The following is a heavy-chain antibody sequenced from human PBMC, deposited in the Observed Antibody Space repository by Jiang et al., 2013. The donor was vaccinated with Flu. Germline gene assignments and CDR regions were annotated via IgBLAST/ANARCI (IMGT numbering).Heavy chain of an antibody. CDR2: IWHDGSKQ. D-gene: IGHD6-6*01. Sequence: QLLESGGGVVQPGTSLRLSCAASGSTFINYGFHWVRQAPGKGLEWVADIWHDGSKQYYADSVKGRFTISRDNARNSLFLQMNSLRAEDTAVYYCARVGPAARRDFDYWGQGTLVTVSS. J-gene: IGHJ4*02. CDR3: ARVGPAARRDFDY. V-gene: IGHV3-33*01. CDR1: GSTFINYG.